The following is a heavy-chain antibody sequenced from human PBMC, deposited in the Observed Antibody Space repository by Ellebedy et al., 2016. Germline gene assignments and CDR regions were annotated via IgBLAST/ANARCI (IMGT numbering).Heavy chain of an antibody. CDR2: ISSSSSYI. V-gene: IGHV3-21*01. CDR1: GFTFSSYS. Sequence: GGSLRLSCAASGFTFSSYSMNWVRQAPGKGLEWVSSISSSSSYIYYADSVKGRFTISRDNAKNSLYLQMNSLRAEDTAVYYCASEPVYCSGGSCYSNAFDIWGQGTMVTVSS. J-gene: IGHJ3*02. CDR3: ASEPVYCSGGSCYSNAFDI. D-gene: IGHD2-15*01.